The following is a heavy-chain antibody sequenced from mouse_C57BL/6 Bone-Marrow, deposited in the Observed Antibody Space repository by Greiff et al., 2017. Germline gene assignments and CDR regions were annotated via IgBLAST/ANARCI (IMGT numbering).Heavy chain of an antibody. CDR2: IYPGDGDT. D-gene: IGHD1-1*01. J-gene: IGHJ2*01. V-gene: IGHV1-80*01. CDR1: GYAFRSYW. CDR3: ARFDYYGSSGGY. Sequence: QVQLQQSGAELVKPGASVKISCKASGYAFRSYWMNWVKQRPGKGLEWIGQIYPGDGDTNYNGKFKGKATLTADKSSSTAYMQLSSLTSEDSAVYFCARFDYYGSSGGYWGQGTTLTVSS.